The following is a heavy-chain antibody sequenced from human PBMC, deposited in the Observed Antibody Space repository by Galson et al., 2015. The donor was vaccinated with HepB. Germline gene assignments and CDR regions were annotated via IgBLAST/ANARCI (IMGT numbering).Heavy chain of an antibody. J-gene: IGHJ4*02. CDR1: GFTVSSYW. Sequence: SLRLSCAASGFTVSSYWMNWVRQAPGKGLEWVANIKQDGSGEYYVDPVKGRFTISRDNAKNSLYLQMNSLRAEDTAVYFCARSGYSYGFDSWGQGTLVTVSS. V-gene: IGHV3-7*03. CDR3: ARSGYSYGFDS. D-gene: IGHD5-18*01. CDR2: IKQDGSGE.